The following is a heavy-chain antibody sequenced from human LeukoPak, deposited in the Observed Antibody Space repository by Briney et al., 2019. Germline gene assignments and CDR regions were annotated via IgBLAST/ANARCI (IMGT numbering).Heavy chain of an antibody. Sequence: PGGSLRLSCAASGFTFSSYAMSRVRQAPGKGLEWVSGISGSGGSTYYADSVKGRFTISRDNSKNTLYLQMNSLRAEDTAVYYCAKESSSWRDGYFDYWGQGTLVTVSS. V-gene: IGHV3-23*01. CDR1: GFTFSSYA. CDR3: AKESSSWRDGYFDY. J-gene: IGHJ4*02. CDR2: ISGSGGST. D-gene: IGHD6-13*01.